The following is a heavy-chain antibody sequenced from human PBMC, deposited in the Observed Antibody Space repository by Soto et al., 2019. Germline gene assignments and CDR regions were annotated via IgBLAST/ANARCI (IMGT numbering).Heavy chain of an antibody. CDR3: ARGGQPLLYYFDY. CDR2: IYYSGIT. Sequence: PSETLSLTCTVSGGSISSYYWSWIRQPPWKGLEWIGYIYYSGITNYNPSLKSRVTISVDTSKNQFSLKLSSVTAADTAVYYCARGGQPLLYYFDYWGQRTLVTVSP. D-gene: IGHD2-21*02. J-gene: IGHJ4*02. V-gene: IGHV4-59*01. CDR1: GGSISSYY.